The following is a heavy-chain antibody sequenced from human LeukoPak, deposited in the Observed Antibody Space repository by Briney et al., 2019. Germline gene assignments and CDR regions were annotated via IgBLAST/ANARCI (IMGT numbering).Heavy chain of an antibody. V-gene: IGHV4-59*08. D-gene: IGHD3-10*01. J-gene: IGHJ5*02. CDR2: IYYSGST. Sequence: SETLSLTCTVSGGSISSYYWSWIRQPPGGGLEWIGNIYYSGSTNYNPSLKSRVTISVDTSKNQFSLKLSSVTAADTAVYYCARHPLWFGDNDNWFDPWGQGTLVTVSS. CDR3: ARHPLWFGDNDNWFDP. CDR1: GGSISSYY.